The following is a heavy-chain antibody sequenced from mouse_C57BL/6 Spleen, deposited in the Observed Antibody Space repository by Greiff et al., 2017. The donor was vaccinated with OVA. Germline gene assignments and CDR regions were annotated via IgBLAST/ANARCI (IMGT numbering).Heavy chain of an antibody. CDR3: VREKLRQYYFDY. V-gene: IGHV10-3*01. CDR1: GFTFNTYA. D-gene: IGHD1-1*01. CDR2: IRSKSSNYAT. Sequence: EVQLQQSGGGLVQPKGSLKLSCAASGFTFNTYAMHWVRQAPGKGLEWVARIRSKSSNYATYYADSVKDRFTISRDDSQSMLYLQMNNLKTEDTAMYYYVREKLRQYYFDYWGQGTTLTVSS. J-gene: IGHJ2*01.